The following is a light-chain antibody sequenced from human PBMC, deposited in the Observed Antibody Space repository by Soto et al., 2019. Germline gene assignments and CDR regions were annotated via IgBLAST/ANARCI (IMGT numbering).Light chain of an antibody. CDR2: GAS. CDR3: QQSHNWPLT. CDR1: QSINSE. Sequence: EIARTQSPATLSLSPGERAALSCRASQSINSELAWYQQKPGQPPRLLIYGASTRASGVPARFTGSESGSEFTLTISGLQSEDFAVYYCQQSHNWPLTFGQGTRLEI. V-gene: IGKV3-15*01. J-gene: IGKJ2*01.